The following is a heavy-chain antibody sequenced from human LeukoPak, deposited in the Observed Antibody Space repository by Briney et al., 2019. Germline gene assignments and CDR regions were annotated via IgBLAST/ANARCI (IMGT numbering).Heavy chain of an antibody. J-gene: IGHJ6*03. CDR3: ARDGKQLVYYYYMDV. D-gene: IGHD6-13*01. CDR2: IYYSGST. V-gene: IGHV4-61*01. Sequence: SETLSLTCTVSGDSITSGSYYWGWIRQPPGRGLEWIGYIYYSGSTNYNPSLKSRVTISVDTSKNQFSLKLSSVTAADTAVYYCARDGKQLVYYYYMDVWGKGTTVTVSS. CDR1: GDSITSGSYY.